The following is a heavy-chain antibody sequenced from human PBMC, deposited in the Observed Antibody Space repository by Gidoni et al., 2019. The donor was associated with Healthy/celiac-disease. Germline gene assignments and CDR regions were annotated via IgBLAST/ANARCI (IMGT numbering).Heavy chain of an antibody. CDR1: GGTCSSYG. CDR2: LIPLFGTA. CDR3: ASSYCGGDCYHWPKYFQH. J-gene: IGHJ1*01. V-gene: IGHV1-69*01. D-gene: IGHD2-21*02. Sequence: QLQLEQSEAEVAMARSSVTVSCNASGGTCSSYGTSWLRQAPGQGLEWLGGLIPLFGTAYFAQKFQGRVTITADEPTSTAYMELSSLISENTAVYYCASSYCGGDCYHWPKYFQHWGQGTLVTVSS.